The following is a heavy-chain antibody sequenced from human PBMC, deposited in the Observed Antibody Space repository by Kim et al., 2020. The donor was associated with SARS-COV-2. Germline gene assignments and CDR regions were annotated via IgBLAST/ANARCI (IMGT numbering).Heavy chain of an antibody. CDR2: NK. V-gene: IGHV3-33*01. J-gene: IGHJ4*02. CDR3: AGGTYRKNPD. Sequence: NKYYAHSVKGRFTISRDNSKNTLDLHMNSLGAEDTAVYYCAGGTYRKNPDWGQGTLVTVSS.